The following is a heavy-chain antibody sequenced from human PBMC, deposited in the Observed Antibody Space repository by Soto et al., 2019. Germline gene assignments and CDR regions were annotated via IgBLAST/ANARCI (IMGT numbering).Heavy chain of an antibody. Sequence: EVQLVESGGGLVQPGGSLRLSCAASGFTFSSYWISWVRQAPGKGLEWVANIKQDGSEKYYVDSVKGRFTISRDNAKNSVYLQMNSLRAEDTAVYYCARSSGWYFDIWGQGTMVTVSS. V-gene: IGHV3-7*02. J-gene: IGHJ3*02. CDR2: IKQDGSEK. CDR3: ARSSGWYFDI. D-gene: IGHD6-19*01. CDR1: GFTFSSYW.